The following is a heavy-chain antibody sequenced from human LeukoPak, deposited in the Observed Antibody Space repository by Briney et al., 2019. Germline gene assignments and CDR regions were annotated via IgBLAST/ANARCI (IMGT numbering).Heavy chain of an antibody. V-gene: IGHV1-69*02. CDR2: IIPILGIA. CDR3: ARGVGDGYNWDY. CDR1: GGTFSSYT. Sequence: SVNVSCKASGGTFSSYTISWVRQAPGQGLEWMGRIIPILGIANYAQKFQGRVTITADKSTSTAYMELSSLRSEDTAVYYCARGVGDGYNWDYWGQGTLVTVSS. D-gene: IGHD5-24*01. J-gene: IGHJ4*02.